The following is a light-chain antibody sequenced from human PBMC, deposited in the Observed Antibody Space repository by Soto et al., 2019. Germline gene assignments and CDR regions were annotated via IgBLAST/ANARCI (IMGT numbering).Light chain of an antibody. V-gene: IGKV3-20*01. CDR2: GAS. CDR3: QQYGGSPPRT. Sequence: ESVLTQSPGTLSLSPGERATLSCRARQSVTSNYLAWYQQKPGQAPRLLIYGASSRATGIPDRFSGSGSGTDFTLTIRRLEPEDFAVYYCQQYGGSPPRTVGQWTKVEIK. CDR1: QSVTSNY. J-gene: IGKJ1*01.